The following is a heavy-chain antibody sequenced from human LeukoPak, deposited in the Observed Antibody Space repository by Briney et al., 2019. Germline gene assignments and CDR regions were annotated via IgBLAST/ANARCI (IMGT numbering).Heavy chain of an antibody. CDR2: ISSSSTYI. D-gene: IGHD6-19*01. CDR3: AKDERRGIAVAKGAFDI. Sequence: GGSLRLSCAASGFTFSSYTMNWVRQAPGKGLEWVSSISSSSTYIYYADSVKGRFTISRDNSKNTLYLQMNSLRAEDTAVYYCAKDERRGIAVAKGAFDIWGQGTMVTVSS. CDR1: GFTFSSYT. V-gene: IGHV3-21*04. J-gene: IGHJ3*02.